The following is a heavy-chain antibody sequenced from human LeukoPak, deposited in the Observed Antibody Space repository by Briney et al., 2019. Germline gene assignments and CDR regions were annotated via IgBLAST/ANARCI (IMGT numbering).Heavy chain of an antibody. CDR1: GFTFSSYA. D-gene: IGHD3-3*01. CDR2: ISGSGGST. V-gene: IGHV3-23*01. CDR3: ATDRGWRTSGYYLYYFEY. Sequence: PGGSLRLSCAASGFTFSSYAMSWVRQAPGKGLEWVSAISGSGGSTYYADSVKGRFTISRDNSKNTLYLQMNSLRAEDTAVYYCATDRGWRTSGYYLYYFEYWGQGTLATYSS. J-gene: IGHJ4*02.